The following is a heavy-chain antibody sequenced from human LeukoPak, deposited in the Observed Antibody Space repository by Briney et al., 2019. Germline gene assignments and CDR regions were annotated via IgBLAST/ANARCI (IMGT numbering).Heavy chain of an antibody. CDR1: GGSISSGDYY. CDR3: ARLTYYDFWSGYYTPPY. J-gene: IGHJ4*02. Sequence: PSQTLSLTCTVSGGSISSGDYYWGWIRQPPGKGLEWIGSIYYSGSTYYNPSLKSRVTISVDTSKNQFSLKLSSVTAADTAVYYCARLTYYDFWSGYYTPPYWGQGTLVTVSS. CDR2: IYYSGST. V-gene: IGHV4-39*01. D-gene: IGHD3-3*01.